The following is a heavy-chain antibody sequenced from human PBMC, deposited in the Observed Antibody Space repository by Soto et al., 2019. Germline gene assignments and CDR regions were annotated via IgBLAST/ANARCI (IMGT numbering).Heavy chain of an antibody. V-gene: IGHV1-69*13. Sequence: SVKVSCKASGGTFSSYAISWLRQAPGQGLEWMGGIIPIFGTANYAQKFKGRVTITADESTRTDYMELSSLRSEEKAVYYCAGRRYCSSTSCHAFDIWGQGTMVTVSS. D-gene: IGHD2-2*01. CDR2: IIPIFGTA. J-gene: IGHJ3*02. CDR1: GGTFSSYA. CDR3: AGRRYCSSTSCHAFDI.